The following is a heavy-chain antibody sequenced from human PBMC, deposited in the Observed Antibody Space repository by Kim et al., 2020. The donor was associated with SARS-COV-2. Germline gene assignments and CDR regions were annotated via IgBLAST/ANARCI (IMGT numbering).Heavy chain of an antibody. CDR2: IYYSGST. Sequence: SETLSLTCTVSGGSVSSGSYYWSWIRQPPGKGLEWIGHIYYSGSTNYNPSLKSRVTISIDTSKNQFSLKLGSVTAADTAVYYCARRLYGSGSTDPWGQGTLVTVSP. CDR3: ARRLYGSGSTDP. D-gene: IGHD3-10*01. J-gene: IGHJ5*02. CDR1: GGSVSSGSYY. V-gene: IGHV4-61*01.